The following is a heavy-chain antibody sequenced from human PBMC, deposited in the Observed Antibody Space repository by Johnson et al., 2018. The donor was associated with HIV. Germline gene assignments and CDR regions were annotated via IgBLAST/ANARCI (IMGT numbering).Heavy chain of an antibody. J-gene: IGHJ3*02. Sequence: QVLLVESGGGVVQPGRSLRLSCAASGFTFDDYGMSCVRQAPGKGLEWVAFIRYDGTNKYYADSVKGRFTVSRDNSKNTLYVEMNSLRAEDTALYYCARERAVTTKGYDEDAFDIWGQGTMVTVSS. CDR1: GFTFDDYG. CDR2: IRYDGTNK. D-gene: IGHD4-17*01. CDR3: ARERAVTTKGYDEDAFDI. V-gene: IGHV3-30*02.